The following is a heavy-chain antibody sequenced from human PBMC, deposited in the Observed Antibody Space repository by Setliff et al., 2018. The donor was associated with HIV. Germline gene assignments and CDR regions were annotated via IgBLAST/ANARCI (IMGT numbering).Heavy chain of an antibody. V-gene: IGHV1-3*01. J-gene: IGHJ4*02. D-gene: IGHD4-17*01. CDR3: ARAVNDYGDYYFDY. CDR1: GYTFTSYA. Sequence: ASVKVSCKASGYTFTSYAMHWVRQAPGQRLEWMGWINAGTGNTKYSQNFQGRVTFSRDTSASTAYMELSSLRSEDTAVYYCARAVNDYGDYYFDYWGQGTLVTVSS. CDR2: INAGTGNT.